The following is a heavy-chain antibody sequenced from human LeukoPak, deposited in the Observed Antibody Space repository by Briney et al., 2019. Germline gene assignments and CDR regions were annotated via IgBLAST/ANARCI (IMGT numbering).Heavy chain of an antibody. D-gene: IGHD2-2*01. J-gene: IGHJ4*02. Sequence: ASVKVSCKASGYTFTGYYMHWVRQAPGQGLEWMGWINPNSGGTNYAQKFQGRVTMTRDTSISTAYMEPSRLRSDDTAVYYCARESDLVPAASGPFDYWGQGTLVTVSS. CDR1: GYTFTGYY. CDR2: INPNSGGT. CDR3: ARESDLVPAASGPFDY. V-gene: IGHV1-2*02.